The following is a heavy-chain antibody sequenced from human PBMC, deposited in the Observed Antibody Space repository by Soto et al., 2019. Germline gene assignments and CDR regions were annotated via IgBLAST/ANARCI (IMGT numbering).Heavy chain of an antibody. Sequence: LSLNCTVSGGAISSGGYYWSWIRQHPGKGLEWIGYIYYSGSTYYNPSLKSRVTISVDTSKNQFSLKLSSVTAADTAVYYCARAYYGSGSSNDAFDIWGQGTMVTVSS. J-gene: IGHJ3*02. CDR1: GGAISSGGYY. V-gene: IGHV4-31*03. CDR2: IYYSGST. D-gene: IGHD3-10*01. CDR3: ARAYYGSGSSNDAFDI.